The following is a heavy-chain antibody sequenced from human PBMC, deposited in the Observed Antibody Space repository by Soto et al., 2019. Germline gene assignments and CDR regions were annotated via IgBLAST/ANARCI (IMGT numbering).Heavy chain of an antibody. CDR1: GFAFRNHA. J-gene: IGHJ4*02. CDR3: AREEYGDFSLDY. D-gene: IGHD4-17*01. V-gene: IGHV3-30-3*01. Sequence: QVQLVESGGGVVQPGTSLRLSCASSGFAFRNHAMHWVRQAPGKGLEWAAVISYDGSNKYYADSVRGRFTVSRDNSKNTLYLKKTGLRADDPALYYCAREEYGDFSLDYGGQEPLVTVSS. CDR2: ISYDGSNK.